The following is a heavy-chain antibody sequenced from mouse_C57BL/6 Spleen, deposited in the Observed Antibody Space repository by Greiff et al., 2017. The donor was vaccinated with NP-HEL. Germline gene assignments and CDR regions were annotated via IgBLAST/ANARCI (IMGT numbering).Heavy chain of an antibody. V-gene: IGHV5-9*01. Sequence: EVQLVESGGGLVKPGGSLKLSCAASGFTFSSYTMSWVRQTPEKRLEWVATISGGGGNTYYPDSVKGRFTISRDNAKNTLYLQMSILRSEDTALYYGARSGTMGGWFAYWGQGTLVTVSA. CDR2: ISGGGGNT. CDR3: ARSGTMGGWFAY. D-gene: IGHD2-14*01. J-gene: IGHJ3*01. CDR1: GFTFSSYT.